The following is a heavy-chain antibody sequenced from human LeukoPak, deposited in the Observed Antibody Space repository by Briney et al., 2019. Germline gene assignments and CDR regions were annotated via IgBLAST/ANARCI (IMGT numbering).Heavy chain of an antibody. CDR3: ARDRIAARRSSTPPDY. V-gene: IGHV1-69*04. D-gene: IGHD6-6*01. Sequence: SVKVSCKASGGTFSSYAISWVRQAPGQGLEWMGGIIPILGIANYAQKFQGRVTITADKSTSTAYMELSSLRSEDTAVYYCARDRIAARRSSTPPDYWGQGTLVTVSS. J-gene: IGHJ4*02. CDR1: GGTFSSYA. CDR2: IIPILGIA.